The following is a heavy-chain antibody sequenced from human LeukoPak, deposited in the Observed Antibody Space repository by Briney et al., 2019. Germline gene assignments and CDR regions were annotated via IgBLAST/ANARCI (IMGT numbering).Heavy chain of an antibody. J-gene: IGHJ4*02. CDR1: GFTVDSNY. V-gene: IGHV3-66*01. CDR3: AGGYSGYDPFDY. Sequence: PGGSLRLSCAVSGFTVDSNYMSWVRQTPGKGLEWVSVIYSGGSTYYADSVKGRFTISRDNSKNTLYLQMNSLRAEDTAVYYCAGGYSGYDPFDYWGQGTLVTVSS. D-gene: IGHD5-12*01. CDR2: IYSGGST.